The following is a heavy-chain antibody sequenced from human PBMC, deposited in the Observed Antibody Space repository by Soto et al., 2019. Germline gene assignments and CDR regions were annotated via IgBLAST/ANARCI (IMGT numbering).Heavy chain of an antibody. J-gene: IGHJ4*02. CDR3: AREISGYSYGFDY. V-gene: IGHV3-7*03. D-gene: IGHD5-18*01. CDR2: IKQDGSEK. Sequence: GESLKISCAASGFTFSSYWMSWVRQAPGKGLEWVANIKQDGSEKYYVDSVKGRFTISRDNAKNSLYLQMNSLRAEDTAVYYCAREISGYSYGFDYWGQGTLVTVSS. CDR1: GFTFSSYW.